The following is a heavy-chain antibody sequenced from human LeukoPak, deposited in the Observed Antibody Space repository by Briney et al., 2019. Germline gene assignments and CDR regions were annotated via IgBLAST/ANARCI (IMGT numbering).Heavy chain of an antibody. J-gene: IGHJ4*02. V-gene: IGHV3-23*01. CDR3: AKADSGSYWPYYFDY. CDR2: ISGSGGST. CDR1: GFTFSSYA. Sequence: PGGSLRLSCAASGFTFSSYAMTWVRQAPGKGLEWVSGISGSGGSTYYADSVKGRFTISRDNSKNTLYLQMNSLRAEDTAVYYCAKADSGSYWPYYFDYWGQGTLVTVSS. D-gene: IGHD1-26*01.